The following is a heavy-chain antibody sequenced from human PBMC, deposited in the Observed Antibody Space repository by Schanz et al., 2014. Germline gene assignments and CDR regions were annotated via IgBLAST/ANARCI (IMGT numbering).Heavy chain of an antibody. CDR2: ISSSSSTR. D-gene: IGHD1-1*01. CDR3: ARDRRNADLDY. CDR1: GLTFTSAW. J-gene: IGHJ4*02. V-gene: IGHV3-48*01. Sequence: EVQLVESGGGLVKPGGSLRLSCATSGLTFTSAWMSWVRQAPGKGLEWVSYISSSSSTRYYADSVKGRFTISRDNAKNSLFLQMNSLRAEDTALYYCARDRRNADLDYWGQGTLVTVSS.